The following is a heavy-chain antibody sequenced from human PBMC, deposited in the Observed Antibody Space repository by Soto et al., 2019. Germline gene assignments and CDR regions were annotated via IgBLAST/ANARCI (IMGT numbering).Heavy chain of an antibody. CDR1: GFTFSSYA. J-gene: IGHJ4*02. CDR2: ISGSGGST. CDR3: AKSPYPGYCSSTSCLHIDY. V-gene: IGHV3-23*01. Sequence: GGSLRLSCAASGFTFSSYAMSWVRQAPGKELEWVSAISGSGGSTYYADSVKGRFTISRDNSKNTLYLQMNSLRAEDTAVYYCAKSPYPGYCSSTSCLHIDYWGQGTLVTVSS. D-gene: IGHD2-2*03.